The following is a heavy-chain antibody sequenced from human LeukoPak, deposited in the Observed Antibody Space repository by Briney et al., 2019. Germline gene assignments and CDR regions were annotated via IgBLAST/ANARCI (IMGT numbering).Heavy chain of an antibody. CDR1: GFTFSSYS. V-gene: IGHV3-48*02. J-gene: IGHJ5*02. CDR3: ARDPNFDWLFLSSGWFDP. CDR2: ISSSISTI. D-gene: IGHD3-9*01. Sequence: PGGSLRLSCAAAGFTFSSYSMNWVRQAPGKGLEWVSYISSSISTIYYADSVKGRFTISRDNAKNSLYLQMNSLRDEDTAAYYCARDPNFDWLFLSSGWFDPWGQGTLVTVSS.